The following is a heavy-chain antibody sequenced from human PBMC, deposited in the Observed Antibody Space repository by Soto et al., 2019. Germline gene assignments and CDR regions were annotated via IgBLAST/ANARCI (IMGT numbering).Heavy chain of an antibody. CDR3: AHSLGFCGGGGTYFYDH. J-gene: IGHJ4*02. V-gene: IGHV2-5*02. Sequence: QITLKESGPTLVKPTQTLTLTCTFTGFSLSTSGVGVGWIRQPPGKALEWLALIYWDDDKRYSPSLESRLTITKXXSXSXXVLTMTNMDPVDTATYFCAHSLGFCGGGGTYFYDHWGQGTLVTVSS. CDR2: IYWDDDK. D-gene: IGHD2-15*01. CDR1: GFSLSTSGVG.